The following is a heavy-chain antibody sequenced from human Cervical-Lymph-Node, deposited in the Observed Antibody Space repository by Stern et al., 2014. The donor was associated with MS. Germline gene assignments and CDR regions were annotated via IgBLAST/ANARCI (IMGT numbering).Heavy chain of an antibody. Sequence: VQLVESGGGVVQPGRSLRLSCVASGLTFRDFPFHWVRQAPGTGLEWLASISSNGAIDLYASSVKGRFAIYREDSKNTVSLEMNNLRPEDTAVYYCTTYRTTIKKQFDSWGQGTLVTVSS. CDR3: TTYRTTIKKQFDS. V-gene: IGHV3-30*09. J-gene: IGHJ4*02. CDR1: GLTFRDFP. D-gene: IGHD1-1*01. CDR2: ISSNGAID.